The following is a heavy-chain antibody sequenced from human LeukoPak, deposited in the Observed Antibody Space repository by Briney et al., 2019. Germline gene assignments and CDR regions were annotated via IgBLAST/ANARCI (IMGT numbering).Heavy chain of an antibody. D-gene: IGHD3-22*01. CDR2: IYSGGST. CDR3: ARSPYYYHSSGYHGDFDI. CDR1: GFTVSSNY. Sequence: GGSLRLSCAASGFTVSSNYMSWVRQAPGKGLEWVSIIYSGGSTYYADSVKGRFTISRDNSKNTLYLQMNSLRAEDTAVYYCARSPYYYHSSGYHGDFDIWGQGTMVTVSS. J-gene: IGHJ3*02. V-gene: IGHV3-53*01.